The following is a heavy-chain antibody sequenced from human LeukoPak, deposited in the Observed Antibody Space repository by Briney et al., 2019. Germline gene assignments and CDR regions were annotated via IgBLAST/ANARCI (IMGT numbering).Heavy chain of an antibody. CDR1: GYSFTSYA. V-gene: IGHV1-3*01. CDR2: INAGNGNT. CDR3: ARSIMITFGGVIAPGY. J-gene: IGHJ4*02. Sequence: ASVKVSCKASGYSFTSYAMHWVRQAPGPRLEWIGWINAGNGNTKYSQKFQGRVTITRDTSESTAYMELSSLRSEDTAVYYCARSIMITFGGVIAPGYWGQGTLVTVSS. D-gene: IGHD3-16*02.